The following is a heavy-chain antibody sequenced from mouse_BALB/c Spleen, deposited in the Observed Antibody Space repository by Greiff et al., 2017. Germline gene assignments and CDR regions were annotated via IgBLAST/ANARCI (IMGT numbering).Heavy chain of an antibody. J-gene: IGHJ1*01. CDR2: INSNGGST. D-gene: IGHD1-1*01. V-gene: IGHV5-6-2*01. CDR3: ARPPPYYGSSYGYFDV. CDR1: GFTFSSYY. Sequence: EVQGVESGGGLVKLGGSLKLSCAASGFTFSSYYMSWVRQTPEKRLELVAAINSNGGSTYYPDTVKGRFTISRDNAKNTLYLQMSSLKSEDTALYYCARPPPYYGSSYGYFDVWGAGTTVTVSS.